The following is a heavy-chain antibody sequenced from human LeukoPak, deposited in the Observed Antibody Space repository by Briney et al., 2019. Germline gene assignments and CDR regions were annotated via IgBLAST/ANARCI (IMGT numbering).Heavy chain of an antibody. CDR3: ARPPQPDTYYYDSSGYYSA. CDR1: GFTFSSYW. D-gene: IGHD3-22*01. J-gene: IGHJ5*02. Sequence: GSLRLSWSASGFTFSSYWMHWVRQAPGKGLVWVSRINCDGSSTSYADSVKGRFTISRDNAKNTLYLQMNSLRAEDTAVYYCARPPQPDTYYYDSSGYYSAWGQGTLVTVSS. V-gene: IGHV3-74*01. CDR2: INCDGSST.